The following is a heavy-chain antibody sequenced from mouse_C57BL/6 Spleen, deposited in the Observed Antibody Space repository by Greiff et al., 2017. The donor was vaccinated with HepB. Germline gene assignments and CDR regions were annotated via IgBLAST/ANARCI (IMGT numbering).Heavy chain of an antibody. Sequence: QVQLQQSGAELVRPGASVTLSCKASGYTFTDYEMHWVKQTPVHGLEWIGAIDPETGGTAYNQKFKGKAILTADKPSSTAYMELRSLTSEDSAVYYCTRLGPAYYDYDRNAMDYWGQGTSVTVSS. CDR3: TRLGPAYYDYDRNAMDY. CDR2: IDPETGGT. CDR1: GYTFTDYE. D-gene: IGHD2-4*01. J-gene: IGHJ4*01. V-gene: IGHV1-15*01.